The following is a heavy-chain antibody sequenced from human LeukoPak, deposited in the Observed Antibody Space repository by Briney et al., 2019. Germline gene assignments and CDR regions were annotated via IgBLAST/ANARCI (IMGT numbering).Heavy chain of an antibody. J-gene: IGHJ4*02. CDR2: LYHSGSP. Sequence: SETLSLTCAVSGGSISSNNWWGWVRQPPGKGLEWIGELYHSGSPNYNPSLKSRVTISVDKSRNHFSLNLSSVTAADTAVYYCARVNINNWHSCDYWGQGTLVTVSS. D-gene: IGHD1-1*01. V-gene: IGHV4-4*02. CDR1: GGSISSNNW. CDR3: ARVNINNWHSCDY.